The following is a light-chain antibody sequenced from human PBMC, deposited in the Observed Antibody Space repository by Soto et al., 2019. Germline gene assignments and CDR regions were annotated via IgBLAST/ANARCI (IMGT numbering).Light chain of an antibody. V-gene: IGLV2-14*01. CDR3: CSYTDTSGRV. CDR1: SSDVGGYNY. J-gene: IGLJ3*02. CDR2: EVN. Sequence: QSALTQPPSASGSPGQSVTISCTGTSSDVGGYNYVSWYQQHPGRAPKVILYEVNIRPSGVSNRFSGSKSGNTASLTISGVQAEDEADYYCCSYTDTSGRVFGGGTKLTVL.